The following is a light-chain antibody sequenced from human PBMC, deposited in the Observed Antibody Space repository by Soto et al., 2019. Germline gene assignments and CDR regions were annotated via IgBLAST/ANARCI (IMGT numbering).Light chain of an antibody. J-gene: IGLJ3*02. CDR3: CSYAGSYTFVV. Sequence: QSALTQPHSVSGSPGQSVTISCTGSSSDVGGYNHVSWYQLHPGKAPKLLIYDVTKRPSGVPDRFSGSKSGNTASLTISGLQAEDEADYSCCSYAGSYTFVVFGGGTKLTVL. CDR2: DVT. V-gene: IGLV2-11*01. CDR1: SSDVGGYNH.